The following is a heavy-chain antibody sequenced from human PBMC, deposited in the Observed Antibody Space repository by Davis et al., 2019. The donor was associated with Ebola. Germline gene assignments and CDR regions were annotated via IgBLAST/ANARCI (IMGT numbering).Heavy chain of an antibody. CDR1: GGSFSGYY. D-gene: IGHD6-6*01. CDR3: ARDRPRYYYYGMDV. Sequence: PSETLSLTCAVYGGSFSGYYWSWIRQPPGKGLEWIGEINHSGSTNYNPSLKSRVTISVDTSKNQFSLKLSSVTAADTAVYYCARDRPRYYYYGMDVWGQGTTVTVSS. V-gene: IGHV4-34*01. CDR2: INHSGST. J-gene: IGHJ6*02.